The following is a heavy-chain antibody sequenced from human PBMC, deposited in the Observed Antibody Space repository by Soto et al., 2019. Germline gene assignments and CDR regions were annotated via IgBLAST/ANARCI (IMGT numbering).Heavy chain of an antibody. CDR2: INHSGST. V-gene: IGHV4-34*01. Sequence: SETLSLTCAVYGGSLSGYYWSWIRQPPGKGLEWIGEINHSGSTNYNPSLKSRVTISVDTSKNQFSLKLSSVTAADTAVYYCARGIPNWNYGYCFDYWGQGTLVTVSS. CDR3: ARGIPNWNYGYCFDY. D-gene: IGHD1-7*01. J-gene: IGHJ4*02. CDR1: GGSLSGYY.